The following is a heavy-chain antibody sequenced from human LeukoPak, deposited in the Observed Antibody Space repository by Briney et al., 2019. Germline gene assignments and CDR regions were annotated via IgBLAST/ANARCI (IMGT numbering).Heavy chain of an antibody. V-gene: IGHV3-53*01. D-gene: IGHD3-22*01. CDR2: IYSGGST. J-gene: IGHJ5*02. Sequence: GGSLRLSCAASGFTVSSNYMSWVRQAPGKGLEWVSVIYSGGSTYYADSVKGRFTISRDNSKNTLYLQMNSLRAEDTAVYYCARDSSGYYYDNWFDPWGQGTLVTVSS. CDR1: GFTVSSNY. CDR3: ARDSSGYYYDNWFDP.